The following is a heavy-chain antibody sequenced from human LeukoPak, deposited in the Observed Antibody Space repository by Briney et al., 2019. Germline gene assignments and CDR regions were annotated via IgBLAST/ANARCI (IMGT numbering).Heavy chain of an antibody. CDR1: GGSISYYY. CDR3: AGAWPKDSSGWYTIDY. D-gene: IGHD6-19*01. V-gene: IGHV4-59*01. Sequence: TPSETLSLTCTVSGGSISYYYWNWIRQPPGKGLEWIGYIYYSGSTNYNPSLKSRVTISVDTSKNQFSLKLSSVTAADTAVYYCAGAWPKDSSGWYTIDYWGQGTLVTVSS. J-gene: IGHJ4*02. CDR2: IYYSGST.